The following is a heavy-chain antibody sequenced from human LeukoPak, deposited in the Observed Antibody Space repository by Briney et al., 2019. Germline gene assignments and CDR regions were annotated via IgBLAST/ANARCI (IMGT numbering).Heavy chain of an antibody. J-gene: IGHJ4*02. D-gene: IGHD5-18*01. CDR1: GGSISSYY. CDR3: ARWSYGYGDYYFDY. Sequence: PSETLSLTCTVSGGSISSYYWSWIRQPPGQGLEWIGYIYYSGSTNYNPSLKSRVTISVDTSKNQFSLKLSPVTAADTAVYYCARWSYGYGDYYFDYWGQGTLVTVSS. V-gene: IGHV4-59*01. CDR2: IYYSGST.